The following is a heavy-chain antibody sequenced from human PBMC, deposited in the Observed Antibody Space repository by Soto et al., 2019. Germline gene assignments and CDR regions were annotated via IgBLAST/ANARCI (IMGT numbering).Heavy chain of an antibody. CDR3: ARSPAYYDFWSPQKYYYYMDV. J-gene: IGHJ6*03. D-gene: IGHD3-3*01. CDR1: GFTFSSYA. CDR2: ISGSGGST. V-gene: IGHV3-23*01. Sequence: GGSLRLSCAASGFTFSSYAMSWVRQAPGKGLEWVSAISGSGGSTYYADSVKGRFTISRDNSKNTLYLQMNSLRAEDTAVYYCARSPAYYDFWSPQKYYYYMDVWGKGTTVTVSS.